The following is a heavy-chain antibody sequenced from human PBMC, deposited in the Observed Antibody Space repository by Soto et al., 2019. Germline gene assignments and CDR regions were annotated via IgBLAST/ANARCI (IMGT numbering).Heavy chain of an antibody. D-gene: IGHD3-16*02. Sequence: HPGGSLRLSCAASGFTFSSYEMNWVRQAPGKGLEWVSYISSGGSTIYYSDSVTGRVTITRDNAKNSLYLQMNSLRAEDTAVYYCARDDSGYPSYFHYWGQGTLVTVSS. CDR1: GFTFSSYE. V-gene: IGHV3-48*03. J-gene: IGHJ4*02. CDR3: ARDDSGYPSYFHY. CDR2: ISSGGSTI.